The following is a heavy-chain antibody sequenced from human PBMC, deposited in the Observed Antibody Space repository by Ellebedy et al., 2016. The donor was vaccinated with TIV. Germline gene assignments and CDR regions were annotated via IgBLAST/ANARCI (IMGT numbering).Heavy chain of an antibody. CDR1: GFTFSSYS. J-gene: IGHJ4*02. V-gene: IGHV3-21*01. D-gene: IGHD2-2*01. CDR2: ISSSSSYI. CDR3: AREDPYSTSCMDY. Sequence: GESLKISCAASGFTFSSYSMNWVRQAPGKGVELVSSISSSSSYIYYADSVKGRFTISRDNDKNSLYLQMNSLRAEDTAVYYCAREDPYSTSCMDYWGQGTLVTVSS.